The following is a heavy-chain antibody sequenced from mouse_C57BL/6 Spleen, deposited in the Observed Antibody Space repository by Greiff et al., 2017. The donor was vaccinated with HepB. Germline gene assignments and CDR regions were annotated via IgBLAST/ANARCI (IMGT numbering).Heavy chain of an antibody. V-gene: IGHV1-50*01. CDR1: GYTFTSYW. Sequence: QVHVKQSGAELVKPGASVKLSCKASGYTFTSYWMQWVKQRPGQGLEWIGEIDPSDSDTNYNQKFKGKATLTVDTSSSTAYMQLSSLTSEDSAVYYCARRVLLRSYYFDYWGQGTTLTVSS. CDR3: ARRVLLRSYYFDY. CDR2: IDPSDSDT. D-gene: IGHD1-1*01. J-gene: IGHJ2*01.